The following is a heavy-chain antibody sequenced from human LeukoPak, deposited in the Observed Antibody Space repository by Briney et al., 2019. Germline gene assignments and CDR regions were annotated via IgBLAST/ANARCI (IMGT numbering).Heavy chain of an antibody. D-gene: IGHD6-13*01. CDR1: GLTFSIYA. V-gene: IGHV3-23*01. CDR2: ISGSGDTT. CDR3: AKDSRYSSSWYYYYYYMDV. Sequence: GGSLRLSCAASGLTFSIYAMTWVRQAPGKGLEWVSVISGSGDTTYYAGSVKGRFTISRDNSKNTLYLQMNSLRAEDTAVYYCAKDSRYSSSWYYYYYYMDVWGKGTTVTVSS. J-gene: IGHJ6*03.